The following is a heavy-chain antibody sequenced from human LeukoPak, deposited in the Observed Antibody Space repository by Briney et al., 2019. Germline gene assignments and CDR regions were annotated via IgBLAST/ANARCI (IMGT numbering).Heavy chain of an antibody. CDR2: IYYSGST. CDR1: GGSISSYY. D-gene: IGHD1-26*01. V-gene: IGHV4-59*01. Sequence: ASQTLSLTCTVSGGSISSYYWSWIRQPPGKGLEWIGYIYYSGSTNYNPSLKSRVTISVDTSKNQFSLKLSSVTAADTAVYYCARESGSYYEDAFDIWGQGTVVTVSS. CDR3: ARESGSYYEDAFDI. J-gene: IGHJ3*02.